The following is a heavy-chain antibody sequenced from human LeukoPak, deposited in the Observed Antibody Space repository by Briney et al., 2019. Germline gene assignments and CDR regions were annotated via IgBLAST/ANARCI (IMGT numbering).Heavy chain of an antibody. Sequence: PSQTLSLTCTVSGGSISSGGYYWSWIRQHPGKGLEWIGYIYYSVSTDYNPSRKSRVTIAVDTSKSQFSLKLSSVTAADTAVYYCARTPSDGDPYYFDYWGQGTLVIVSS. V-gene: IGHV4-31*03. CDR1: GGSISSGGYY. D-gene: IGHD4-17*01. CDR2: IYYSVST. J-gene: IGHJ4*02. CDR3: ARTPSDGDPYYFDY.